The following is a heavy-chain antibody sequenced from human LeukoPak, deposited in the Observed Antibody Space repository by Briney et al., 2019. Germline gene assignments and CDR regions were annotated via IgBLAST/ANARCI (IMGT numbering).Heavy chain of an antibody. CDR1: GFTFSSYA. V-gene: IGHV3-33*01. Sequence: GGSLRLSCAASGFTFSSYAMHWVRQAPGKGLEWVAVIWYDGSNKYYADSVKGRFTISRDNSKNTLYLQMNSLRAEDTAVYYCARDDRYSGSYGLDYWGQGTLVTVSS. J-gene: IGHJ4*02. D-gene: IGHD1-26*01. CDR2: IWYDGSNK. CDR3: ARDDRYSGSYGLDY.